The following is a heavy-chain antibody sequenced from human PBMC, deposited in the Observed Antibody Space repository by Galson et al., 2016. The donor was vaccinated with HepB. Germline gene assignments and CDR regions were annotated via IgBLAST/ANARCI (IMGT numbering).Heavy chain of an antibody. J-gene: IGHJ5*02. CDR3: ARVRRSTFRCQNWFDP. V-gene: IGHV6-1*01. Sequence: CAIPGDSVSSNSAAWTWIRQSPLRGLEWLGRTYYRSTWYNDYAVSVKSRISIHPDTSKNQFSLQLNSATPEDTAVYYCARVRRSTFRCQNWFDPWGQGALVPFSS. CDR1: GDSVSSNSAA. CDR2: TYYRSTWYN. D-gene: IGHD2/OR15-2a*01.